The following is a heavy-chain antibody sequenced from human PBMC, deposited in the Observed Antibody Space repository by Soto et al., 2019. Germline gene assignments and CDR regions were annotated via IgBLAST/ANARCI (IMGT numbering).Heavy chain of an antibody. Sequence: QVQLQESGPGLVKPSETLSLTCTVSGGSISSYYWSWIRQPPGKGLEWIGYIYYSGSTNYNPSLKSRXXIXVXMTKNQFSLKLSSVTAADPAVYYCAGEVYYDSPPDYWGQGTLVTVSS. CDR1: GGSISSYY. J-gene: IGHJ4*02. V-gene: IGHV4-59*08. CDR2: IYYSGST. D-gene: IGHD3-22*01. CDR3: AGEVYYDSPPDY.